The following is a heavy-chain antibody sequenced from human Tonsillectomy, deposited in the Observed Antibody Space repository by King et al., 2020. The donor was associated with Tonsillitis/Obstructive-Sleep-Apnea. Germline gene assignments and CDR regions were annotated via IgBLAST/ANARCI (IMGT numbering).Heavy chain of an antibody. CDR2: ISYDGSNK. D-gene: IGHD5-24*01. Sequence: VQLVESGGGVVQPGRSLRLSCAASGFTFSSYAMHWVRQAPGKGLEWVAVISYDGSNKYYADSVKGRFTISRDNSKNTLYLQMNSLRAEDTSLYYCAREGMAEGAFDIWGQGTMVTVSS. J-gene: IGHJ3*02. CDR1: GFTFSSYA. CDR3: AREGMAEGAFDI. V-gene: IGHV3-30*04.